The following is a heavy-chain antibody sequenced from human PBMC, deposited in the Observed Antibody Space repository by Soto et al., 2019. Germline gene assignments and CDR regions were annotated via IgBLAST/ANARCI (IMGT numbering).Heavy chain of an antibody. D-gene: IGHD3-3*01. CDR2: ISGSGGAT. CDR3: AKDTSNDFWSPYYRRWFDP. Sequence: VGALGLSCTISGFPFSTYAMNWVRQAPGKGLEWVSSISGSGGATYYPDSVKGRITVSRENSKNTLYLQMNRLRADDTAVYYCAKDTSNDFWSPYYRRWFDPWGQGTLVTVSS. J-gene: IGHJ5*02. V-gene: IGHV3-23*01. CDR1: GFPFSTYA.